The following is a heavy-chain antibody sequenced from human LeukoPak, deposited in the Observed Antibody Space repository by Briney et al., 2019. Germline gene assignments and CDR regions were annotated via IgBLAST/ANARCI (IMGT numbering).Heavy chain of an antibody. Sequence: ASVKVSCKASGYTFTTYVMHWVRQAPGQRLEWMGWINAGNGNTKYSQKFQGRVTITRDTSASTAYMELSSLRSEDTSVYYCGAGHDYGDSTYYYGLDVWGKGTTVTVSS. J-gene: IGHJ6*04. CDR1: GYTFTTYV. V-gene: IGHV1-3*01. D-gene: IGHD4-17*01. CDR2: INAGNGNT. CDR3: GAGHDYGDSTYYYGLDV.